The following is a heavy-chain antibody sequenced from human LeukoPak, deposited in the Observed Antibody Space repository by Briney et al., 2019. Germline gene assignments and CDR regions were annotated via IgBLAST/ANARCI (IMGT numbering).Heavy chain of an antibody. D-gene: IGHD1-14*01. V-gene: IGHV4-31*03. J-gene: IGHJ6*03. CDR3: ARSTWVGIGTAYYYYMDV. Sequence: SETLSLTCTVSGGSISSGGYYWSWIRQHPGKGLEWIGYIYYSGSTYYNPSLKSRVTISVDTSKNQFSLKLSSETAADTAVYYCARSTWVGIGTAYYYYMDVWGKGTTVTVSS. CDR2: IYYSGST. CDR1: GGSISSGGYY.